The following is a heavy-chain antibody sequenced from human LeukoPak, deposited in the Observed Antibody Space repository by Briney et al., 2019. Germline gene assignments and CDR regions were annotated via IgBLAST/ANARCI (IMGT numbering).Heavy chain of an antibody. Sequence: SETLSLTCTVSGGSISSYYWSWIRQPPGKGLEWIGYIYYSGSTNYNPSLKSRVTISVDTSKHQFSLKLSSVTAADTAVYYCARAPYKWNYAGYFDYWGQGTLVTVSS. CDR1: GGSISSYY. CDR3: ARAPYKWNYAGYFDY. J-gene: IGHJ4*02. CDR2: IYYSGST. V-gene: IGHV4-59*01. D-gene: IGHD1-7*01.